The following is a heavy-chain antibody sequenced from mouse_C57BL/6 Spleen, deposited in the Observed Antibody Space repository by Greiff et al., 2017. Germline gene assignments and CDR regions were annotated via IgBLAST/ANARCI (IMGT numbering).Heavy chain of an antibody. J-gene: IGHJ3*01. D-gene: IGHD2-4*01. Sequence: EVMLVESGGGLVQPGGSLKLSCAASGFTFSDYYMYWVRQTPEKRLEWVAYISNGGGSTYYPDTVKGRFTISRDNAKNTLYLQMSRLKAEDTAMYYSARHDSQYDYDGDWGQGTLVTVSA. CDR1: GFTFSDYY. V-gene: IGHV5-12*01. CDR2: ISNGGGST. CDR3: ARHDSQYDYDGD.